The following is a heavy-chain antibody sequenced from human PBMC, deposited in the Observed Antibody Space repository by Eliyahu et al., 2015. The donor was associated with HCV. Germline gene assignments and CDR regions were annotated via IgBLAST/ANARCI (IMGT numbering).Heavy chain of an antibody. Sequence: EVQLVESGGGLVQPGGSLKLSCAASGFTFSGSAXXWVRQASGKGLEWVGRIRSKANSYATAYAASVKGRFTISRDDSKNTAYLQMNSLKTEDTAVYYCTSLDTAMPQNYYYYYMDVWGKGTTVTVSS. CDR2: IRSKANSYAT. V-gene: IGHV3-73*01. D-gene: IGHD5-18*01. CDR3: TSLDTAMPQNYYYYYMDV. J-gene: IGHJ6*03. CDR1: GFTFSGSA.